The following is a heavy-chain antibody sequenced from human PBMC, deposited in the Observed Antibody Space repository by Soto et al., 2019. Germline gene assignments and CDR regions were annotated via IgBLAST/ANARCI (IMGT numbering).Heavy chain of an antibody. D-gene: IGHD2-21*02. V-gene: IGHV4-39*01. Sequence: PSETLSLTCTVSGGSISSSSYYWGWIRQPPGKGLEWIGSIYYSGSTYYNPSLKSRVTISVDTSKNQFSLKLSSVTAADTAVYYCARHGLYCGGDCYPRGWFDPWGQGTLVTVSS. CDR2: IYYSGST. CDR3: ARHGLYCGGDCYPRGWFDP. J-gene: IGHJ5*02. CDR1: GGSISSSSYY.